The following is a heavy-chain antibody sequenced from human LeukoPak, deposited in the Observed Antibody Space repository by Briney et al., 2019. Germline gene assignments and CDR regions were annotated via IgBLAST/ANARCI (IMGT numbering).Heavy chain of an antibody. J-gene: IGHJ6*02. CDR3: ARDPYYSNYEYYYYGMDV. V-gene: IGHV1-18*01. D-gene: IGHD4-11*01. Sequence: GASVKVSCKASGYTFTSYGISWVRQAPGQGLEWMGWISAYNGNTNYAQKLQGRVTMTTDTSTSTAYMELRSLRSDDTAVYYCARDPYYSNYEYYYYGMDVWGQGTTVTVSS. CDR1: GYTFTSYG. CDR2: ISAYNGNT.